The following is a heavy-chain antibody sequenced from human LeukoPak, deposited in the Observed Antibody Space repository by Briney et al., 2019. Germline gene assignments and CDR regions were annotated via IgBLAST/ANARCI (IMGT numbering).Heavy chain of an antibody. V-gene: IGHV3-74*03. CDR3: ARAREGEYCSSPTCPTRMFDS. CDR1: GFTFSSYW. J-gene: IGHJ4*02. Sequence: GGSLRLSCAASGFTFSSYWMHWVRQAPGKGLVWVSRINGDGTSTTYADSVKGRFTISRDNAKNSIYLEMNSLRAEDTAVYYCARAREGEYCSSPTCPTRMFDSWGQGTLVTVSS. D-gene: IGHD2-2*01. CDR2: INGDGTST.